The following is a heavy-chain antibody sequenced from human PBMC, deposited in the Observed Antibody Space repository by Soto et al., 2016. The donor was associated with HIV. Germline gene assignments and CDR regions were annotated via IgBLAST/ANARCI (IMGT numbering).Heavy chain of an antibody. J-gene: IGHJ1*01. D-gene: IGHD3-10*01. V-gene: IGHV3-66*01. CDR2: IYGGGST. Sequence: EMQLVESGGDLVQPGGSLRLSCVVSGSTVNSDYMSWVRQPPGKGLEWVSLIYGGGSTSYADSVKGRFTISRDKSKSTVYLQMNSLRVEDTAVYYCDARSNFNYIWGQGTLVTVSS. CDR1: GSTVNSDY. CDR3: DARSNFNYI.